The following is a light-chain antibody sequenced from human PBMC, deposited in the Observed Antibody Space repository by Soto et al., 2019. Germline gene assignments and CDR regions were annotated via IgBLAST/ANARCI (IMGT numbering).Light chain of an antibody. V-gene: IGLV2-14*01. CDR3: SSFSSSTTRV. Sequence: QSALTQPASVSGSPGQSITISCTGTSSDVGDFNYVSWYQQHPGKAPKVMIYDVGNRPSGVSIRFSGSKSGSTASLTISGLQAEDEADYYCSSFSSSTTRVFGTGTKLTVL. J-gene: IGLJ1*01. CDR1: SSDVGDFNY. CDR2: DVG.